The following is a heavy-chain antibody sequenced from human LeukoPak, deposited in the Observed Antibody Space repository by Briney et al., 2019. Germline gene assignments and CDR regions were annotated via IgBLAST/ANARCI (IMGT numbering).Heavy chain of an antibody. J-gene: IGHJ4*02. V-gene: IGHV4-59*01. CDR1: GGSISSYY. CDR3: ARAYSSSSYFDY. D-gene: IGHD6-6*01. CDR2: IYYSGST. Sequence: PSETLSLTCTVSGGSISSYYWSWIRQPPGKGLGWIGYIYYSGSTNYNPSLKSRVTISVDTSKNQFSLKLSSVTAADTAVYYCARAYSSSSYFDYWGQGTLVTVSS.